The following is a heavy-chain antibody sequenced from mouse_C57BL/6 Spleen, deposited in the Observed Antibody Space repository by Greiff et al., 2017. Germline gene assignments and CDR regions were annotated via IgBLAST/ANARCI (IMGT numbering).Heavy chain of an antibody. J-gene: IGHJ3*01. D-gene: IGHD1-1*01. V-gene: IGHV1-59*01. CDR2: IDPSDSYT. Sequence: VQLQQPGAELVRPGTSVKLSCKASGYTFTSYWMHWVKQRPGQGLEWIGVIDPSDSYTNYNQKFKGKATLTVDTSSSTAYMQLSSLTSEDSAVYYCAIDYGSSYWFAYWGQGTLVTVSA. CDR3: AIDYGSSYWFAY. CDR1: GYTFTSYW.